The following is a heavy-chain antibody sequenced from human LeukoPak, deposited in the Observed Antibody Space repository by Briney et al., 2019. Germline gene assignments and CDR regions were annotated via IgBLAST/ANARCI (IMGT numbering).Heavy chain of an antibody. J-gene: IGHJ4*02. V-gene: IGHV1-18*01. CDR3: ARQGSAVAADFDY. CDR1: GYTFTSYG. CDR2: INTYNAKT. Sequence: VASVKVSCKASGYTFTSYGISWVRQAPGQGLEWMGWINTYNAKTNYAQKLQGRVTMTPDTSTNTAYMELRSLRSDDTAVYYCARQGSAVAADFDYWGQGSLVTVSS. D-gene: IGHD6-19*01.